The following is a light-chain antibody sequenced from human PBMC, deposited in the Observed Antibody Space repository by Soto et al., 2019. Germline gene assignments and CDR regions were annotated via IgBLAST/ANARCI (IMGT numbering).Light chain of an antibody. CDR1: QSVSSN. J-gene: IGKJ2*01. CDR3: QQYNNWPYT. Sequence: EIVMTQSPATLSVSPGERATLSCRASQSVSSNLAWYQQKPGQAPRLLIYGASTRATDIPARFSGSRSGTEFTLTISSLQSEDFAVYYCQQYNNWPYTVGQGTKLEIK. V-gene: IGKV3-15*01. CDR2: GAS.